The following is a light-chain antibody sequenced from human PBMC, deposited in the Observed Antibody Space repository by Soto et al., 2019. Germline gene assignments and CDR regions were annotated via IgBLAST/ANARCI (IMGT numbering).Light chain of an antibody. V-gene: IGKV3-20*01. CDR1: QSVSSSF. CDR3: PQYGGSPPIT. J-gene: IGKJ5*01. Sequence: EIVLTQSPGTLSLSPGERVTLSCRASQSVSSSFLAWYQQKPGQAPSLLIYDTSSRATGIPDRFSGSGSGKDFTLTISRLGPEGFAVYYCPQYGGSPPITFGQGTRLEIK. CDR2: DTS.